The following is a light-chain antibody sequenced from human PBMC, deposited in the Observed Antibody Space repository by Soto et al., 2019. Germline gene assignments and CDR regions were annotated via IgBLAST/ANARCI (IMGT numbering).Light chain of an antibody. V-gene: IGLV2-8*01. J-gene: IGLJ2*01. CDR1: SSDVGGYNY. CDR2: EVT. CDR3: ASYGGNYVV. Sequence: QSVLTQPPSASGSPGQSVTISCTGTSSDVGGYNYVSWFRQNPGKAPKLIIYEVTKRPSGVPDRFSGSKSGNTASLTVSGLQPEDEADYYCASYGGNYVVLGGGTKVTVL.